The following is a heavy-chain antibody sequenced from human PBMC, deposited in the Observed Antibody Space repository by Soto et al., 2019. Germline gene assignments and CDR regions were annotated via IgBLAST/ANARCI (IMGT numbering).Heavy chain of an antibody. CDR1: GYSFTRDW. V-gene: IGHV5-51*01. D-gene: IGHD6-6*01. J-gene: IGHJ4*02. Sequence: SLKTSCKDSGYSFTRDWIGWVRQMPRKGLEWMGIIYPGDSDTRYSPSFQGQVTISADKSISTAYLQWSSLKASDTAMYYCARLFRGSIAARPGDYWGQGTRVTVSS. CDR2: IYPGDSDT. CDR3: ARLFRGSIAARPGDY.